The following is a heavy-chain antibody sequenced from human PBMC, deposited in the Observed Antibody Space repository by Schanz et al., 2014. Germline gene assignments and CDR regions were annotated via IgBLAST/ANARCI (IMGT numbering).Heavy chain of an antibody. CDR2: ISGTTTYT. D-gene: IGHD6-13*01. J-gene: IGHJ4*01. Sequence: QVQLVESGGGLVQPGGSLRLSCAASGFTFSDYYMSWIRQAPGKGLEWVSYISGTTTYTNYADSVKGRFTISRDNSKNTLYLQMNSLRAEDTAVYYCAREQIMAAAGLVDYWGHGTLVTVSS. V-gene: IGHV3-11*05. CDR1: GFTFSDYY. CDR3: AREQIMAAAGLVDY.